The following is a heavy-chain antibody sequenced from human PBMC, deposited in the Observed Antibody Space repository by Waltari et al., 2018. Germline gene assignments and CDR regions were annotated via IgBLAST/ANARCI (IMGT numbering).Heavy chain of an antibody. J-gene: IGHJ4*02. V-gene: IGHV4-38-2*02. D-gene: IGHD3-22*01. CDR2: ISHSGST. CDR1: GYSISSGYY. CDR3: ARDYDSSGYYWAD. Sequence: QVQLQESGPGLVKPSETLSLTCTVSGYSISSGYYWGWIRQPPGKGLEWIGSISHSGSTSYHPSPKSRVTISVDTSQKQFSLKLSLVTAADTAVYYCARDYDSSGYYWADWGQGTLVTVSS.